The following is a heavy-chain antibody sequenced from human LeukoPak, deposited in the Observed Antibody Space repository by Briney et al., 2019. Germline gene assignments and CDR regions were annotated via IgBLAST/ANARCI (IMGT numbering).Heavy chain of an antibody. CDR3: ARASGYYYMDV. V-gene: IGHV4-38-2*02. CDR1: SYSISGGYY. Sequence: SETLSLTCTVYSYSISGGYYWGWIRQPPGKGLEWIGSIYHSGSTYSNPSLKSRVTISVDTFKNQFSLKLSSVTAADTAVYYCARASGYYYMDVWGKGTTVTISS. J-gene: IGHJ6*03. CDR2: IYHSGST.